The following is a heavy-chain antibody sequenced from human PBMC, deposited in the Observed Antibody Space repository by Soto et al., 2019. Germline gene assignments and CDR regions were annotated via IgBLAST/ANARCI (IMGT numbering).Heavy chain of an antibody. V-gene: IGHV3-23*01. CDR1: GFTFSNYA. CDR3: AKDYYDSSGPVIH. D-gene: IGHD3-22*01. CDR2: ISWSGDST. J-gene: IGHJ4*02. Sequence: GGSLRLSCAASGFTFSNYAMSWVRQAPGKGLEWVSGISWSGDSTYYADSVKGRFTISRDNSKNTLYLQMNSLRAEDTAVYYCAKDYYDSSGPVIHWGQGTLVTVSS.